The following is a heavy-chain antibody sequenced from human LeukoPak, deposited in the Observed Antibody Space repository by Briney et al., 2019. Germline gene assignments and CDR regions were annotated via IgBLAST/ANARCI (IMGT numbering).Heavy chain of an antibody. CDR3: ARDADYGDSYLNYYYYYYMDV. D-gene: IGHD4-17*01. V-gene: IGHV1-18*01. J-gene: IGHJ6*03. CDR1: GYTFTSYG. CDR2: ISAYNGNT. Sequence: ASVKVSCKASGYTFTSYGISWVRQAPGQGLEWMGWISAYNGNTNYAQKLQGRVTMTTDTSTSTAYMELRSLRSDDTAVNYCARDADYGDSYLNYYYYYYMDVWGKGTTVTVSS.